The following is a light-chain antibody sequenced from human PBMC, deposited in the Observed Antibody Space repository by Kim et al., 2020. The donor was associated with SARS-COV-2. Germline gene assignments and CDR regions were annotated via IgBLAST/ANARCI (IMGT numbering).Light chain of an antibody. CDR2: QDS. CDR3: QAWGSSVAV. J-gene: IGLJ3*02. V-gene: IGLV3-1*01. CDR1: KLGDKY. Sequence: VSPGQTATITCSGDKLGDKYPCCYQQNQGQSPVLVINQDSKRPPGIPNRFSGSKAGNTATLTTRGTQTMDEAVYSCQAWGSSVAVFGGGTDLTV.